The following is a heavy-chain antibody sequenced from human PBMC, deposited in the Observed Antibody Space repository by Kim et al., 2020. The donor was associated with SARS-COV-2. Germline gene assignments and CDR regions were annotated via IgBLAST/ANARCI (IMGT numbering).Heavy chain of an antibody. Sequence: GGSLRLSCAASGFTFRNYAMHWVRLAPGKGLEWVAGIPYDGRNKYYADSVKGRFIISRDNSKSTLDLQMNSLRAEDTAVYYCARENSAFDIWGQGTMVTVSS. V-gene: IGHV3-30*04. J-gene: IGHJ3*02. CDR1: GFTFRNYA. CDR3: ARENSAFDI. CDR2: IPYDGRNK.